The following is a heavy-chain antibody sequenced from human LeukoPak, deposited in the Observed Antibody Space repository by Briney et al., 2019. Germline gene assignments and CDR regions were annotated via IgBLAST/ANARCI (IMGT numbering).Heavy chain of an antibody. CDR1: GYTFTGYY. J-gene: IGHJ4*02. CDR3: ASSGDSSGYYYEMGY. V-gene: IGHV1-2*02. Sequence: ASVKVSCKASGYTFTGYYMHWVRQAPGQGLEWMGWINPNSGGTNYAQKFQGRVTMTRDTSISTAYMELSRLRSDDTAVYYCASSGDSSGYYYEMGYWGQGTLVTVSS. CDR2: INPNSGGT. D-gene: IGHD3-22*01.